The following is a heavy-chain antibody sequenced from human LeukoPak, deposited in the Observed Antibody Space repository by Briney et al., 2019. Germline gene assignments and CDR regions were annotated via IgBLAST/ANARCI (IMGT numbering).Heavy chain of an antibody. CDR2: IFSSGST. CDR1: GGSISSYY. J-gene: IGHJ4*02. CDR3: ARGEYGVNSGFWGLFDH. Sequence: SETLSLTCTVSGGSISSYYWSWSRQPPGKGLEWIGYIFSSGSTNYNPSLKSRVTISVDTSKNQFSLKLTSVTAADTAVYYCARGEYGVNSGFWGLFDHWGQGTLVTVSS. V-gene: IGHV4-59*01. D-gene: IGHD4-23*01.